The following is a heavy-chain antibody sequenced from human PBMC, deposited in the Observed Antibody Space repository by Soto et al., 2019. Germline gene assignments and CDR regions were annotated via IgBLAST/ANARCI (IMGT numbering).Heavy chain of an antibody. Sequence: PGGSLRLSCAASGFTFDDYAMHWVRQAPGKGLEWVSGISWNSGSIGYADSVKGRFTISRDNAKNSLYLQMNSLRAEDTALYYCAKDMIVPQWLVGLYGMDVWGQGTTVTVSS. J-gene: IGHJ6*02. CDR3: AKDMIVPQWLVGLYGMDV. D-gene: IGHD6-19*01. CDR1: GFTFDDYA. V-gene: IGHV3-9*01. CDR2: ISWNSGSI.